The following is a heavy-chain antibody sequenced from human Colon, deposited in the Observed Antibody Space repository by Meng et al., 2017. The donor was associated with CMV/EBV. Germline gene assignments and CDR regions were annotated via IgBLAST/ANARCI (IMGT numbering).Heavy chain of an antibody. CDR2: ISGYGGST. D-gene: IGHD1-20*01. Sequence: GESLKISCAASGFNFNAYAMSWVRQAPGKGLEWVSTISGYGGSTYYADSVKGRFTISRDSSLYLQMNSLRVEDTAVYFCVKGGITAATAYWGQGTLVTVSS. J-gene: IGHJ4*02. CDR3: VKGGITAATAY. CDR1: GFNFNAYA. V-gene: IGHV3-23*01.